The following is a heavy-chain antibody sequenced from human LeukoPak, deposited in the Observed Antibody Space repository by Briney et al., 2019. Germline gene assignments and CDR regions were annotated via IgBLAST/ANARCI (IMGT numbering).Heavy chain of an antibody. J-gene: IGHJ4*02. D-gene: IGHD6-13*01. CDR2: IYTSGST. CDR3: ASIAAADVDY. Sequence: NPSETLSLTCTVSGGSISSYYWSWIRQPAGKGLEWIGRIYTSGSTYYNPSLKSRVTISVDTSKNQFSLKLSSVTAADTAVYYCASIAAADVDYWGQGTLVTVSS. CDR1: GGSISSYY. V-gene: IGHV4-4*07.